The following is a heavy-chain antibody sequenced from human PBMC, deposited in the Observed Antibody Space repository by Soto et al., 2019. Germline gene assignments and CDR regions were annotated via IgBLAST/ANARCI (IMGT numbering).Heavy chain of an antibody. D-gene: IGHD3-10*01. Sequence: ETLSLTCAVSGVSISSGNWWTWVRQSPQRGLEYIGEIFHDGTANYCPSFERRVAISVDTSKNQFSLKLTSVTAADTAIYFCARLVYDTRLNYMYFDFWGQGTLVTVSS. J-gene: IGHJ4*02. CDR3: ARLVYDTRLNYMYFDF. CDR1: GVSISSGNW. V-gene: IGHV4-4*01. CDR2: IFHDGTA.